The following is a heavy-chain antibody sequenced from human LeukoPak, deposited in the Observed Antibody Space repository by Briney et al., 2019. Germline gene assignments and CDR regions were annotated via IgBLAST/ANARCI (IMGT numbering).Heavy chain of an antibody. CDR3: ARGRLYCSSTSCFYYYYYMDV. J-gene: IGHJ6*03. CDR2: INHSGST. Sequence: PSETLSLTCAVYGGSFSGYYWSWIRQPPGKGLEWIGEINHSGSTYYNPSLKSRVTISVDTSKNQFSLKLSSVTAADTAVYYCARGRLYCSSTSCFYYYYYMDVWGKGTTVTVSS. CDR1: GGSFSGYY. D-gene: IGHD2-2*01. V-gene: IGHV4-34*01.